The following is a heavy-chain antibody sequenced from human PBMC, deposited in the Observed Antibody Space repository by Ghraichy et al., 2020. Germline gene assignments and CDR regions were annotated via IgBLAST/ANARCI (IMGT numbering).Heavy chain of an antibody. J-gene: IGHJ4*02. D-gene: IGHD3-10*01. CDR1: GFTFSSYG. CDR3: AKDLITMPSLGYYFDY. CDR2: ISYDGSNK. Sequence: GASLRLSCAASGFTFSSYGMHWVRQAPGKGLEWVAVISYDGSNKYYADSVKGRFTISRDNSKNTLYLQMNSLRAEDTAVYYCAKDLITMPSLGYYFDYWGQGTLVTVSS. V-gene: IGHV3-30*18.